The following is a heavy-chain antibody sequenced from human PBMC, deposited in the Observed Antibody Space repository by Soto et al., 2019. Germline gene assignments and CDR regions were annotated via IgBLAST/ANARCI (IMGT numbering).Heavy chain of an antibody. Sequence: PSETLSLTCTVSGGSISSYYWSWIRQPPGKGLEWIGYIYYSGSTNYNPSLKSRVTISVDTSKNQFSLKLSSVTAADTAVYYCARGRGELLLRFGSTGYYYGMDVWGQGTTVTVSS. J-gene: IGHJ6*02. CDR2: IYYSGST. D-gene: IGHD3-10*01. V-gene: IGHV4-59*01. CDR1: GGSISSYY. CDR3: ARGRGELLLRFGSTGYYYGMDV.